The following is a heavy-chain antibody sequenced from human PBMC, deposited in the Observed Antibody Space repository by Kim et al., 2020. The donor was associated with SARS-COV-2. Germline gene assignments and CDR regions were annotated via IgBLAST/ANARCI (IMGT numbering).Heavy chain of an antibody. J-gene: IGHJ4*02. CDR2: INTNTGNP. D-gene: IGHD5-12*01. V-gene: IGHV7-4-1*02. CDR1: GYTFTSYA. Sequence: ASVKVSCKASGYTFTSYAMNWVRQAPGQGLEWIGWINTNTGNPTYAQGFTGRFVFSLDTSVSTAYLQISSLKAEDTAVYYRARDSPRYGGYYVSHDYWGQGTLVTVSS. CDR3: ARDSPRYGGYYVSHDY.